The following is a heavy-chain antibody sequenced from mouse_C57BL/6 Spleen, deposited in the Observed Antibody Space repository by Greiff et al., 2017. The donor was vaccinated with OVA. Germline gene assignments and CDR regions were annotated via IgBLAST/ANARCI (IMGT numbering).Heavy chain of an antibody. J-gene: IGHJ4*01. D-gene: IGHD3-2*02. V-gene: IGHV1-15*01. CDR3: SRQLRPHYYAMDY. CDR1: GYTFTDYE. Sequence: LQQSGAELVRPGASVTLSCKASGYTFTDYEMHWVKQTPVHGLEWIGAIDPETGGTAYNQKFKGKAILTADKSSSTAYMELRSLTSEDSAVYYCSRQLRPHYYAMDYWGQGTSVTVSS. CDR2: IDPETGGT.